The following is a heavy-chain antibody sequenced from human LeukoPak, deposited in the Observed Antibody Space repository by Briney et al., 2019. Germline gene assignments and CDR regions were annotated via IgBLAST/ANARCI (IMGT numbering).Heavy chain of an antibody. CDR2: INAGNGNT. Sequence: ASVTVSCKASGYTFTSYAMHWVRHAPGQRLEWMGWINAGNGNTKYTQEFQGRVTITRDTSASIAYMELSSLRSADMAVYYCARDSGPSAFDIWGQGTKVTVSS. CDR1: GYTFTSYA. V-gene: IGHV1-3*03. CDR3: ARDSGPSAFDI. D-gene: IGHD3-10*01. J-gene: IGHJ3*02.